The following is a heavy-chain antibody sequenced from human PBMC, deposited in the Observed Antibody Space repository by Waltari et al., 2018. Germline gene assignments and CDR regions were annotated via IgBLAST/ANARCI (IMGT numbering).Heavy chain of an antibody. CDR2: INHSGST. D-gene: IGHD3-10*01. V-gene: IGHV4-34*01. CDR3: ARGGDYYGSGSYQSDY. CDR1: GGSFSGYY. Sequence: QVQLQQWGAGLLKPSATLSLTCAVYGGSFSGYYWSWIREPPGKGLEWIGEINHSGSTNYNPSLKSRVTISVDTSKNQFSLKLSSVTAADTAVYYCARGGDYYGSGSYQSDYWGQGTLVTVSS. J-gene: IGHJ4*02.